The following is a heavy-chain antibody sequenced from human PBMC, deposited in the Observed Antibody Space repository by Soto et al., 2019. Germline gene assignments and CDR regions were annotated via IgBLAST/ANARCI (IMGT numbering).Heavy chain of an antibody. CDR1: GFIFGNYA. V-gene: IGHV3-23*01. Sequence: EVQLLESGGASVQPGGSLRLSCAASGFIFGNYAMTWVRQAPGKGLEWVSAVTGSGGSTYYADSVKGRFSISRDNSMNTLHLQMNALRAEDTAVYYCAKSDYFWGRKSSYYFDYWGQGTLVTVSS. D-gene: IGHD3-16*01. CDR3: AKSDYFWGRKSSYYFDY. CDR2: VTGSGGST. J-gene: IGHJ4*02.